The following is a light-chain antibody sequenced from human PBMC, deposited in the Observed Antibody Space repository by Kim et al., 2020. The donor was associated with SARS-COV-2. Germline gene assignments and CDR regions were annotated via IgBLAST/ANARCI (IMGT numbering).Light chain of an antibody. V-gene: IGKV3-20*01. CDR1: QRINSDY. J-gene: IGKJ2*01. CDR3: QQYNDWYT. CDR2: CLS. Sequence: VLSQSPGTLSLSPGERATLSCRASQRINSDYLVWYQQKPGQAPRLLMYCLSRRATGIPDRFSGTGSGTEFTLTISSLQSEDFAVYYCQQYNDWYTFGQGTKLEI.